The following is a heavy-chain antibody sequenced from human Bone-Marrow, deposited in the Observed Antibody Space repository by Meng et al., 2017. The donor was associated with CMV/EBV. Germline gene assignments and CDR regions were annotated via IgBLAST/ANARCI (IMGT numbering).Heavy chain of an antibody. CDR3: ARDLLQWLDPAYYYYGLDV. D-gene: IGHD6-19*01. Sequence: ASVKVSCKASGYTFTGYYMNWVRQAPGQGLEWMGWINPNSGVTNYAQKFQGRVTMTRDTSISTAYMELSSLRSDDTAVYYCARDLLQWLDPAYYYYGLDVWGQGTTVPVSS. V-gene: IGHV1-2*02. CDR1: GYTFTGYY. J-gene: IGHJ6*02. CDR2: INPNSGVT.